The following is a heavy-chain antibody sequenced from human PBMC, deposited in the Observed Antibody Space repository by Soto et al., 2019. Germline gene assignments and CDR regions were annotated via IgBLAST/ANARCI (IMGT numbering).Heavy chain of an antibody. D-gene: IGHD3-9*01. CDR3: ARRYLTGYQGDYFDY. J-gene: IGHJ4*02. CDR1: GGSISSGDYY. Sequence: PSETLSLTCTVSGGSISSGDYYWSWIRQPPGKGLEWIGYIYYSGSTYYNPSLKIRVTISVDTSKNQFSLKLSSVTAADTAVYYCARRYLTGYQGDYFDYWGQGTLVTVSS. V-gene: IGHV4-30-4*01. CDR2: IYYSGST.